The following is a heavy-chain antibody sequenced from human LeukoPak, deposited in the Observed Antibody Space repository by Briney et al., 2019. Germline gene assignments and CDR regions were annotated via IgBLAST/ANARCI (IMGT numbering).Heavy chain of an antibody. V-gene: IGHV3-30-3*01. D-gene: IGHD1-1*01. CDR2: ISKDGTND. Sequence: QPGGSLRLSCAASGFIFSSHTMHWVRQAPGKGLEWVALISKDGTNDYYADSVKGRFTISRDNSKNTLSLQMNSLISEDTAVYYCARSTLGTMTRLGDYWGQGTLVTVSS. J-gene: IGHJ4*02. CDR1: GFIFSSHT. CDR3: ARSTLGTMTRLGDY.